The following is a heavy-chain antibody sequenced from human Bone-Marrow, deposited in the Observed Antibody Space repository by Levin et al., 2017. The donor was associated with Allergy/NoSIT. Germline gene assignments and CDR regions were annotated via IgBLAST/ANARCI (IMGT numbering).Heavy chain of an antibody. CDR3: AKAPAESSPRRYYFDY. J-gene: IGHJ4*02. CDR1: GFTFSSYA. Sequence: GGSLRLSCAASGFTFSSYAMSWVRQAPGKGLEWVSAISGSGSSTYYADSVKGRFTISRDNSKNTLYLQMNSLRAEDTAVYYCAKAPAESSPRRYYFDYWGQGTLVTVSS. CDR2: ISGSGSST. V-gene: IGHV3-23*01. D-gene: IGHD2-2*01.